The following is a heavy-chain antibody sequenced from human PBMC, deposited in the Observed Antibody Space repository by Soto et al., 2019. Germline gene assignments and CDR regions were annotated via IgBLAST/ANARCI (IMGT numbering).Heavy chain of an antibody. J-gene: IGHJ4*02. Sequence: SVKVSCKASGGTFSSYAISWVRQAPGQGLEWMGGIIPIFGTANYAQKFQGRVTLTADESKSTAYMELSSLRSEDTAVYYFARGATAMDPAYFDYCGQGTLVTVSS. V-gene: IGHV1-69*13. D-gene: IGHD5-18*01. CDR3: ARGATAMDPAYFDY. CDR1: GGTFSSYA. CDR2: IIPIFGTA.